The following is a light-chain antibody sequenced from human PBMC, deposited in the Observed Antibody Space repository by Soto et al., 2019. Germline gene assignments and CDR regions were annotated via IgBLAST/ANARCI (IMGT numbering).Light chain of an antibody. CDR3: QQYGSSPGK. CDR2: GAS. J-gene: IGKJ1*01. Sequence: EIVLTQSPGTLSLSPGERATLSCRASQSVSSSYLAWYQQKPGQAPRLLIYGASSRATGIPDRFSGSGSGTDFTLTISSLETEDFAVYYCQQYGSSPGKFGQGTKVEIK. V-gene: IGKV3-20*01. CDR1: QSVSSSY.